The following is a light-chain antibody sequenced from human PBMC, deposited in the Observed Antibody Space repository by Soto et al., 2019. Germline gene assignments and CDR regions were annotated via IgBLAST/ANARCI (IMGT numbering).Light chain of an antibody. Sequence: EIVLTQSPGTLSLSPGARAPLSCRASQSVSSSYLAWYQQKPGQAPRLLIYGASTRATGIPARFSGSGSGTEFTLTISSLQSEDFAVYYCQQYNNWPPWTFGQGTKVDIK. CDR3: QQYNNWPPWT. J-gene: IGKJ1*01. CDR1: QSVSSSY. V-gene: IGKV3-15*01. CDR2: GAS.